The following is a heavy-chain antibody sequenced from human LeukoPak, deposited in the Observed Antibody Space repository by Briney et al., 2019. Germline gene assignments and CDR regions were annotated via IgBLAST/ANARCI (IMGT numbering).Heavy chain of an antibody. CDR1: GYSFTSYR. Sequence: GESLKISCNGSGYSFTSYRIGWVRQMPGKGLEWMGIIYPGDSDTRYSPSFQGQVTISADKSISTAYLQWSSLKASDTAMYYCARHTRWLLPDYWGQGTLVTVSS. D-gene: IGHD3-22*01. V-gene: IGHV5-51*01. CDR2: IYPGDSDT. CDR3: ARHTRWLLPDY. J-gene: IGHJ4*02.